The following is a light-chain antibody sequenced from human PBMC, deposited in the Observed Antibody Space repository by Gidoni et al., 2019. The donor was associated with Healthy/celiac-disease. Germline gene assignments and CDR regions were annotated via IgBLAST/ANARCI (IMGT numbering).Light chain of an antibody. CDR2: KDS. J-gene: IGLJ2*01. V-gene: IGLV3-25*03. CDR3: QSADSSGTYVV. Sequence: SYDLTQSPSVPVPPGQTARITCSGDALPKQYAYWYQQTPGQAPVLVIYKDSERPSGIPERFSGSSSGTTVTLTISGVQAEDEADYYCQSADSSGTYVVFGGGTKLTVL. CDR1: ALPKQY.